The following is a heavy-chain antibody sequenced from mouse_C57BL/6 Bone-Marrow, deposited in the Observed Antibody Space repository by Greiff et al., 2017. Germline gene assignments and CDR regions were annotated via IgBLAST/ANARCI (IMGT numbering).Heavy chain of an antibody. D-gene: IGHD2-3*01. CDR3: ARDGYWYFDV. CDR1: GYTFTDYY. Sequence: EVQLQQSGPELVKPGASVKISCKASGYTFTDYYMNWVKQSHGKSLEWIGDINPNNGGTRYNQKFKGKATLTVDKSSSTAYMELRSLTSEDSAVXYCARDGYWYFDVWGTGTTVTVSS. V-gene: IGHV1-26*01. CDR2: INPNNGGT. J-gene: IGHJ1*03.